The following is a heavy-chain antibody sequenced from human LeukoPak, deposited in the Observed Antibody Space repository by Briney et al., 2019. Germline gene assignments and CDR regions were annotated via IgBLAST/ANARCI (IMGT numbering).Heavy chain of an antibody. CDR1: GGSISSSSYY. D-gene: IGHD3-22*01. V-gene: IGHV4-39*07. CDR2: IYYSGST. CDR3: ARVPAAYYYDSSGSQFDY. J-gene: IGHJ4*02. Sequence: SETLSLTCTVSGGSISSSSYYWGWIRQPPGKGLEWIGSIYYSGSTYYNPSLKSRVTISVDTSKNQFSLKLSSVTAADTAVYYCARVPAAYYYDSSGSQFDYWAQGTLVTVSS.